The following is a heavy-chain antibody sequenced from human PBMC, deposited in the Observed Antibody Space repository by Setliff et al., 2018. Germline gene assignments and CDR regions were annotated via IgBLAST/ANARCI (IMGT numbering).Heavy chain of an antibody. V-gene: IGHV3-23*01. J-gene: IGHJ6*02. Sequence: SLKISCEGSGFIFGSYAMGWVRQAPGKGLEWLSSISGDGDTTYNADSVNGRFTISRDNSKNTLYLQMNSLSGDDTAVYYCAKFISYYYYGMDGWGQGTTVTVSS. CDR3: AKFISYYYYGMDG. CDR2: ISGDGDTT. CDR1: GFIFGSYA.